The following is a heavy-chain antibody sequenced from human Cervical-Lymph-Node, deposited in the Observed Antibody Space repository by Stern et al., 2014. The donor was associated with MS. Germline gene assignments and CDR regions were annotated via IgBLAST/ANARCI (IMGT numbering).Heavy chain of an antibody. Sequence: QLQLQESGSGLVKPSQTLSLTCAVSGDSVTSGGYCWSWVRQPPGKGLEWIGCIYQSGSTYYNPSLKSRVTIPVARSKNQFSLKLSSVTAADTAVYYCARAGTNAKYYYGLDVWGQGTTVTVSS. V-gene: IGHV4-30-2*01. CDR2: IYQSGST. D-gene: IGHD1-1*01. J-gene: IGHJ6*02. CDR1: GDSVTSGGYC. CDR3: ARAGTNAKYYYGLDV.